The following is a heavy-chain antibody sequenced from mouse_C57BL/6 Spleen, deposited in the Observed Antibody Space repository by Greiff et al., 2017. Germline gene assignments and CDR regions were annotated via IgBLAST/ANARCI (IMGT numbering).Heavy chain of an antibody. CDR2: ISNGGGST. V-gene: IGHV5-12*01. J-gene: IGHJ4*01. CDR1: GFTFSDYY. CDR3: ARLDGYFAMDY. D-gene: IGHD2-3*01. Sequence: EVKVVESGGGLVQPGGSLKLSCAASGFTFSDYYMYWVRQTPEKRLEWVAYISNGGGSTYYPDTVKGRFTISRDNAKNTLYLQMSRLKSEDTAMYYCARLDGYFAMDYWGQGTSVTVSS.